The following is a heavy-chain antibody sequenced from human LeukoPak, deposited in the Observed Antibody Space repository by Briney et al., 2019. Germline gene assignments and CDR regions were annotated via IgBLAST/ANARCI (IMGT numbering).Heavy chain of an antibody. D-gene: IGHD2-2*01. CDR1: GGSFSGYY. V-gene: IGHV4-34*01. J-gene: IGHJ4*02. Sequence: SETLSLTCAVYGGSFSGYYWSWIRQPPGKGLEWIGEINHSGSTNYNPSLKSRVTISVDTSKNQFSLKLSSVTAADTAVYYCARRLGYCCSTSCYQFDYWGQGTLVTVSS. CDR3: ARRLGYCCSTSCYQFDY. CDR2: INHSGST.